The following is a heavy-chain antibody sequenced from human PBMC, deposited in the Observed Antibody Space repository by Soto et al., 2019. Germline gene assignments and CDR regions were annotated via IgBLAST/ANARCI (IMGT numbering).Heavy chain of an antibody. J-gene: IGHJ4*02. Sequence: EVQVLASGGNLVQQGGSLRLSCAASGFTCSNYGMSWGRQAPGKGLEWISSVSGSGGTSYYEDSVKGRFTISRDNSKNTLYLQMNSLRADDTALYYCAKDPPNILTGYFSPSGFDSWVQVTLVTVSS. CDR2: VSGSGGTS. CDR1: GFTCSNYG. V-gene: IGHV3-23*01. CDR3: AKDPPNILTGYFSPSGFDS. D-gene: IGHD3-9*01.